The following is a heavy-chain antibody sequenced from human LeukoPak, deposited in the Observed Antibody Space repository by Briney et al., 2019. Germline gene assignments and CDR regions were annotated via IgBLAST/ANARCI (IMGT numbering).Heavy chain of an antibody. Sequence: SQTLSLTCAISVDSVSGNSAVAWNWLRQSPSRGLEGPGRTYYRSKWNNDYAVSVKSRITINPDTSKNQFSLHLNSVTPEDTAVYYCARGRNSGFDYWGQGTLVTVSS. D-gene: IGHD2/OR15-2a*01. CDR2: TYYRSKWNN. J-gene: IGHJ4*02. CDR1: VDSVSGNSAVA. CDR3: ARGRNSGFDY. V-gene: IGHV6-1*01.